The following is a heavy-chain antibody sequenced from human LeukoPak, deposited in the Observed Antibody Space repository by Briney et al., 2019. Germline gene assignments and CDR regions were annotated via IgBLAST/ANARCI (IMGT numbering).Heavy chain of an antibody. D-gene: IGHD1-14*01. CDR3: ARTGRLHYMDV. CDR1: GGSFSGYY. J-gene: IGHJ6*03. V-gene: IGHV4-34*01. CDR2: INHSGST. Sequence: SETLSLTCAVYGGSFSGYYWSWIRQPPGKGLEWIGEINHSGSTNYNPSLKSRVTISVDTSKNQFSLKLSSVTAADTAVYYRARTGRLHYMDVWGKGTTVTVSS.